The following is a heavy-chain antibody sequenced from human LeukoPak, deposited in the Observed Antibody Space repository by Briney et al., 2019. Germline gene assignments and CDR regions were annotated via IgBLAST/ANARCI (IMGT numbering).Heavy chain of an antibody. Sequence: ASVKVSCKVSGYTLTELSMHWVRQAPGKGLEWMGGFDPEDGETIYAQKFQGRVTMTEDTSTDTAYMELSSLRSEDTAVYYCATVRSGDYGFGAFDIWGQGTMVTVSS. J-gene: IGHJ3*02. D-gene: IGHD4-17*01. CDR3: ATVRSGDYGFGAFDI. CDR2: FDPEDGET. V-gene: IGHV1-24*01. CDR1: GYTLTELS.